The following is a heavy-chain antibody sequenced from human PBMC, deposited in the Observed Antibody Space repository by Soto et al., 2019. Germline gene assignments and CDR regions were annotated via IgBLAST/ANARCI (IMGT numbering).Heavy chain of an antibody. CDR3: ANGVDYYYYGMDV. Sequence: PGGSLRLSCGASGFTFSSYGMHWVRQAPGKGLEWVAVISYDGSNKYYADSVKGRFTISRDNSKNTLYLQMNSLRAEDTAVYYCANGVDYYYYGMDVWGQGTTVTVSS. V-gene: IGHV3-30*18. D-gene: IGHD3-3*01. CDR2: ISYDGSNK. J-gene: IGHJ6*02. CDR1: GFTFSSYG.